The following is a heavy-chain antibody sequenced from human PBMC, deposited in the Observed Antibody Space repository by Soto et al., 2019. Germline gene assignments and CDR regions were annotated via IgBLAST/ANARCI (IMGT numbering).Heavy chain of an antibody. V-gene: IGHV4-31*03. CDR3: ARGVVAATFWFDP. J-gene: IGHJ5*02. Sequence: QVQLQESGPGLVKPSQTLSLTCTVSGGSISSGGYYWSWIRQHPGKGLEWIGYIYYSGSTYYNPSLTSRVTISVDTSKNQFSLKLSSVTAADTAVYYCARGVVAATFWFDPWGQGTLVTVSS. D-gene: IGHD2-15*01. CDR2: IYYSGST. CDR1: GGSISSGGYY.